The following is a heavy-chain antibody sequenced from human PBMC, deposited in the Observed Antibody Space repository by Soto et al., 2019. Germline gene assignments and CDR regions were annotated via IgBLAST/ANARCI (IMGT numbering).Heavy chain of an antibody. CDR1: GFTFGDYA. CDR2: IRSKTYGGTP. J-gene: IGHJ4*02. CDR3: TTLWEYYYDNGNYHPAH. D-gene: IGHD3-22*01. V-gene: IGHV3-49*04. Sequence: GGSLRLSCTASGFTFGDYAMSWVRQAPGKGLEWVGFIRSKTYGGTPEYVASVEGRFTISRDDSKNIAYLQMNSLKTEDTAVYYCTTLWEYYYDNGNYHPAHWGQGTLVTVSS.